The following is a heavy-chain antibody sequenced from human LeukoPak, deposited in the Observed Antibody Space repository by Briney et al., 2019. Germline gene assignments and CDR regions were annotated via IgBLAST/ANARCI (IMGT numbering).Heavy chain of an antibody. CDR3: ARDQYYDSKGWFDP. J-gene: IGHJ5*02. CDR1: GYTFTSYG. D-gene: IGHD3-16*01. Sequence: GESLKISCKASGYTFTSYGISWVRQAPGQGLEWMGWISAYNGNTNYAQKLQGRVTITTDTSTSTVYMELRSLRSDDTAVYYCARDQYYDSKGWFDPWGQGTLVTVYS. V-gene: IGHV1-18*01. CDR2: ISAYNGNT.